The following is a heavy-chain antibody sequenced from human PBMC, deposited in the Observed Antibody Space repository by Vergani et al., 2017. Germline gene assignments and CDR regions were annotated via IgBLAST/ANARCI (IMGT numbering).Heavy chain of an antibody. CDR2: IYPGDSDT. J-gene: IGHJ2*01. D-gene: IGHD4-17*01. Sequence: EVQLVQSGAEMKKPGESLKISCKGSGYSFTSYWIGWVRQMPGKGLEWMGIIYPGDSDTRYSPSFQGQVTISADKSISTAYLQWSSLKASDTAMYYCAIQTDYGDYREWYFDLWGRGTLVTVSS. CDR3: AIQTDYGDYREWYFDL. V-gene: IGHV5-51*01. CDR1: GYSFTSYW.